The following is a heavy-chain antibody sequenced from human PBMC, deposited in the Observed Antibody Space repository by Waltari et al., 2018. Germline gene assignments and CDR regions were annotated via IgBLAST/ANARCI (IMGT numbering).Heavy chain of an antibody. J-gene: IGHJ4*02. CDR1: GFSLSTSGVG. CDR3: AHSSRYNRGVSLDY. V-gene: IGHV2-5*01. CDR2: IYWNDDK. D-gene: IGHD2-15*01. Sequence: QITLKESGPTLVKPTQTLTLTCTFSGFSLSTSGVGVGWIRQPPGKALEWLARIYWNDDKRYSPSLKSRLTITKDTSKNQVVLTMTNMDPVDTATYYCAHSSRYNRGVSLDYWGQGTLVTVSS.